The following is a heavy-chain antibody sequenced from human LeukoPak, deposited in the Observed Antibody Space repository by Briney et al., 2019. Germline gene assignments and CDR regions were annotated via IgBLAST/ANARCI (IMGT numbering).Heavy chain of an antibody. CDR3: ARDRLYYYDSSGYYGMRPRDAFDI. CDR1: GFTFSSYS. V-gene: IGHV3-21*01. CDR2: ISSSSSYR. Sequence: GGSLRLSCAGSGFTFSSYSMNWVRQAPGKGLEWVSSISSSSSYRYYADSVEGRFTISRDNAKSSLYLKMNSLRAEDTAVYYCARDRLYYYDSSGYYGMRPRDAFDIWGQGTMVTVSS. J-gene: IGHJ3*02. D-gene: IGHD3-22*01.